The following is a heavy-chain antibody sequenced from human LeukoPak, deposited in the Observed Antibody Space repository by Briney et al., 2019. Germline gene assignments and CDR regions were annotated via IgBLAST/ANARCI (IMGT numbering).Heavy chain of an antibody. Sequence: GGSLRLSCAASGFTFDDYAMHWVRQAPGKGVGWVSGICLTSGTIGNADSVKGRFTISRDNVKNSLYLQMNSLRGEDMALYYCAKGDYKDTAMFSGCFDYWGQGTLVTVSS. J-gene: IGHJ4*02. CDR3: AKGDYKDTAMFSGCFDY. V-gene: IGHV3-9*03. CDR1: GFTFDDYA. D-gene: IGHD5-18*01. CDR2: ICLTSGTI.